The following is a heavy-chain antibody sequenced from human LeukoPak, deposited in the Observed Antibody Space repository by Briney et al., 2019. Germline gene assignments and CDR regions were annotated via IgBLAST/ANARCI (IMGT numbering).Heavy chain of an antibody. CDR1: GYTFTGYY. CDR2: INPSGGST. D-gene: IGHD3-22*01. J-gene: IGHJ4*02. Sequence: GASVKVSCKASGYTFTGYYMHWVRQAPGQGLEWMGWINPSGGSTSYAQKFQGRVTMTRDMSTSTVYMELSSLRSEDTAVYYCARVSIPHYYDSSRKYYFDYWGQGTLVTVSS. V-gene: IGHV1-46*01. CDR3: ARVSIPHYYDSSRKYYFDY.